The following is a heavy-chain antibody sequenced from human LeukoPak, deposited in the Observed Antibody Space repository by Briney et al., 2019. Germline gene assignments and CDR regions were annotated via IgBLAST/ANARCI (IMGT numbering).Heavy chain of an antibody. CDR2: ISSSSSYI. CDR3: ARDGRQWLVQYYFDY. V-gene: IGHV3-21*01. CDR1: GFTLSSYS. Sequence: GGSLRLSCAASGFTLSSYSMNWVRQAPGKGLEWVSSISSSSSYIYYADSVKGRFTISRDNAKNSLYLQMNSLRAEDTAVYYRARDGRQWLVQYYFDYWGQGTLVTVSS. D-gene: IGHD6-19*01. J-gene: IGHJ4*02.